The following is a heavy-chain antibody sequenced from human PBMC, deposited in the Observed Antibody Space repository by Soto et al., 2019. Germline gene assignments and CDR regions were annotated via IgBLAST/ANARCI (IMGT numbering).Heavy chain of an antibody. CDR3: AKGGRFPEARYYFLDV. V-gene: IGHV4-59*04. CDR1: GASISSSY. D-gene: IGHD3-3*01. J-gene: IGHJ6*03. Sequence: SETLSLTCTVSGASISSSYWSWIRQPPGKGLEWIGEINDSGSTNYKPSLKSRVTMSIDTSKNQFSLNLRSVTAADTGVYYCAKGGRFPEARYYFLDVWGNGTTVTVS. CDR2: INDSGST.